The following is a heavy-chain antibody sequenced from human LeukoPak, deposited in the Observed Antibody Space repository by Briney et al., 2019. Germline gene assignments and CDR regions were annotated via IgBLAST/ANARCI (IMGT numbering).Heavy chain of an antibody. CDR1: GGTFISYA. J-gene: IGHJ3*02. D-gene: IGHD3-16*02. Sequence: SVKVSCKASGGTFISYAISWVRQAPGQGREWMGGIIPIFGTANYAQKFQGRVTITADKSTSTAYMELSSLRSEDTAVYYCASGVWGSYRGHAFDIWGQGTMVTVSS. V-gene: IGHV1-69*06. CDR2: IIPIFGTA. CDR3: ASGVWGSYRGHAFDI.